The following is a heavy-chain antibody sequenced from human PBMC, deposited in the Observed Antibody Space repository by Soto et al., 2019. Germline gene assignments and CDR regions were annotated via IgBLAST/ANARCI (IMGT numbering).Heavy chain of an antibody. CDR3: ARPYFNRWYNRAYFFDF. J-gene: IGHJ4*02. CDR1: GFTFSSFA. V-gene: IGHV3-23*01. Sequence: GGSLRLSCAASGFTFSSFAMTWVRQAPGRGLEWVSAIRGNGDDTYYADSVKGRFSISRDNSKNTLFLQMHSLRAEDSALYYCARPYFNRWYNRAYFFDFWGPGTLVTVSS. D-gene: IGHD6-13*01. CDR2: IRGNGDDT.